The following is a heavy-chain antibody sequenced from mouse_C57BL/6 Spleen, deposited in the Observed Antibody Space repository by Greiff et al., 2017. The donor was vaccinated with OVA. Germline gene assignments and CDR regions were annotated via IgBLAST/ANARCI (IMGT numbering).Heavy chain of an antibody. J-gene: IGHJ1*03. D-gene: IGHD2-5*01. V-gene: IGHV5-6*01. CDR2: ISSGGSYT. CDR3: ARHEADYSNYRYFDV. Sequence: DVQLVESGGDLVKPGGSLKLSCAASGFTFSSYGMSWVRQTPDKRLEWVATISSGGSYTYYPDSVKGRFTISRDNAKNTLYLQMSSLKSEDTAMYYGARHEADYSNYRYFDVWGTGTTVTVSS. CDR1: GFTFSSYG.